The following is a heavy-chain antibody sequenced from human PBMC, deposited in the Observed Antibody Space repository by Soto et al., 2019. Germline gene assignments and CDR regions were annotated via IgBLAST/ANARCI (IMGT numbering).Heavy chain of an antibody. V-gene: IGHV1-18*01. D-gene: IGHD1-20*01. J-gene: IGHJ4*02. CDR1: GYTFTSYG. CDR2: ISAYNGNT. Sequence: QVQLVQSGAEVKKPGASVKVSCKASGYTFTSYGISWVRQAPGQGLERMGWISAYNGNTNYAQKLQGRVTMTTDISPSTASMALSSLRTVDTPVYYFASNNPPLGYWGQGTLVTVSS. CDR3: ASNNPPLGY.